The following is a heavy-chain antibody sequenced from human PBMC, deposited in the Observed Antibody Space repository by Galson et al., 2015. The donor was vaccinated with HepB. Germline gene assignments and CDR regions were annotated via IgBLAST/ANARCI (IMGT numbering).Heavy chain of an antibody. J-gene: IGHJ6*04. CDR1: GFTFEDYT. D-gene: IGHD5-18*01. V-gene: IGHV3-43*01. CDR3: AKGRGYSYAYLPHV. Sequence: SLRLSCAASGFTFEDYTMHWVRQAPGKGLEWVCFISWDGGSTYCADSVKGRFTISRDNSKNSLYLQMNSLRIEDTALYYCAKGRGYSYAYLPHVWGKGTTVTVSS. CDR2: ISWDGGST.